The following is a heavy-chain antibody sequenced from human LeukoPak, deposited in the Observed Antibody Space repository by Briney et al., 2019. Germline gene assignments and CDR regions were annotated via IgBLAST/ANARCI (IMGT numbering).Heavy chain of an antibody. V-gene: IGHV4-59*01. CDR1: GGSISSYY. CDR3: ARDSGSYAFDI. D-gene: IGHD1-26*01. CDR2: IYYSGST. J-gene: IGHJ3*02. Sequence: SETLSLTCTVSGGSISSYYWSWIRQRPGKGLEWIGYIYYSGSTNYNPSLTSRVTISVDTSKNQFSLKLSSVTAADTAVYYCARDSGSYAFDIWGQGTMVTVSS.